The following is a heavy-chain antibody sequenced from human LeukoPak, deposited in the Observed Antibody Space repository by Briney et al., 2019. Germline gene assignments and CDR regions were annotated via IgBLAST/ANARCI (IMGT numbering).Heavy chain of an antibody. CDR1: GGSFSGYY. D-gene: IGHD2-15*01. CDR3: EKDSHLDV. CDR2: IHSSGNS. J-gene: IGHJ6*02. Sequence: RSSETLSLTCAVYGGSFSGYYWSWIRQPPGKGLEWIGNIHSSGNSFCNPSLKSRVTISVDTSKNQFSLKLSSVTAADTAVYYCEKDSHLDVWGQGTTVTVSS. V-gene: IGHV4-34*01.